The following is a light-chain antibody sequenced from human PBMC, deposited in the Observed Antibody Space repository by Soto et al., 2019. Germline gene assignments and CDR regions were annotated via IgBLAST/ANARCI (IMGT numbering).Light chain of an antibody. V-gene: IGKV3-15*01. J-gene: IGKJ5*01. CDR1: QSARSN. CDR3: QQYNDWPT. CDR2: DAA. Sequence: ETLLTQSPAILSVSPGERVTLSCRASQSARSNLAWYQHKPGQAPRLLIYDAATRATGIAARFSGSGSETEFTLTISSLQSGDFAVYYCQQYNDWPTFGQGTRLEIK.